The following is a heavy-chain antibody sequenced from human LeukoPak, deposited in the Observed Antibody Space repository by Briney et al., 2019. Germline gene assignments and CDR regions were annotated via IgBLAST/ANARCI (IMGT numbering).Heavy chain of an antibody. V-gene: IGHV4-59*01. CDR3: ARDSYDSSPGAFDI. CDR1: GGSISSYY. J-gene: IGHJ3*02. D-gene: IGHD3-22*01. CDR2: IYYSGST. Sequence: SETLSLTCTVSGGSISSYYWSWIRQPPGKGLEWIGYIYYSGSTNYNPSLKSRVTISVDTSKSQLSLKLSSVTAADTAVYYCARDSYDSSPGAFDIWGQGTMVTVSS.